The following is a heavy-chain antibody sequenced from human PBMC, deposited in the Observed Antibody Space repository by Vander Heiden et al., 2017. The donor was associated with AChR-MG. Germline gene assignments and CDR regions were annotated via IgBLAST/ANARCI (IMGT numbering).Heavy chain of an antibody. J-gene: IGHJ6*02. V-gene: IGHV4-34*01. Sequence: QVQLQQWGAGLLKPSETLSLTCAVYGGSFSGYYWSWIRQPPGKGLEWIGEINHSGSTNYNPSLKSRVTISVDTSKNQFSLKLSSVTAADTAVYYCAGRRRAARYYYYGMDVWGQGTTVTVSS. D-gene: IGHD6-6*01. CDR3: AGRRRAARYYYYGMDV. CDR2: INHSGST. CDR1: GGSFSGYY.